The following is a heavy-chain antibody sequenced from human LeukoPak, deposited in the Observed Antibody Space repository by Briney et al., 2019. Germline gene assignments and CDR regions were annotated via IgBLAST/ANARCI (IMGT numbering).Heavy chain of an antibody. Sequence: SETLSLTCIVSDGSISSSSYYWGWIRQPPGKGLEWIGSIYYSGSTYYNPSLKSRVTISVDTSKNQFSLNLSSVTAADTAVYYCARLAYYDILTASYYFDYWGQGTLVTVSS. CDR2: IYYSGST. CDR1: DGSISSSSYY. CDR3: ARLAYYDILTASYYFDY. D-gene: IGHD3-9*01. V-gene: IGHV4-39*01. J-gene: IGHJ4*02.